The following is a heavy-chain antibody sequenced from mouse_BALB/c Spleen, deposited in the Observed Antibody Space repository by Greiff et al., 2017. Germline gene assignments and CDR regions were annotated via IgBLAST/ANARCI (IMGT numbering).Heavy chain of an antibody. CDR1: GFSLTSYG. CDR2: IWAGGST. Sequence: VKLMESGPGLVAPSQSLSITCTVSGFSLTSYGVHWVRQPPGKGLEWLGVIWAGGSTNYNSALMSRLSISKDNSKSQVFLKMNSLQTDDTAMYYWARGRGNYDAMDYWGQGTSVTVSS. J-gene: IGHJ4*01. CDR3: ARGRGNYDAMDY. D-gene: IGHD2-1*01. V-gene: IGHV2-9*02.